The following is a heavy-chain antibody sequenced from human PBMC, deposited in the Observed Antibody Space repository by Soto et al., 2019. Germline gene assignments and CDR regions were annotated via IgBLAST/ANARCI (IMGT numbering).Heavy chain of an antibody. CDR1: GFTFSSYW. V-gene: IGHV3-74*01. Sequence: GGSLRLSCAASGFTFSSYWMHWVRQAPGKGLVWVSRINSDGSSTSYADSVKGRFTISRDNAKNTLYLQMNSLRAEDTAVYYCARDRTEQQLVLGDAFDIWGQGTMVTVSS. D-gene: IGHD6-13*01. CDR3: ARDRTEQQLVLGDAFDI. J-gene: IGHJ3*02. CDR2: INSDGSST.